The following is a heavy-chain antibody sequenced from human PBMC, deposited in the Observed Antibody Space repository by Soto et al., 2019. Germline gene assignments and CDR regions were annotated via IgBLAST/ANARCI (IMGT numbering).Heavy chain of an antibody. V-gene: IGHV1-8*01. CDR1: GYTFTSYD. Sequence: ASVKVSCKASGYTFTSYDINWVRQATGQGLEWMGWMNPNSGNTGYAQKFQGRVTMTRNTSISTAYMELSSLRSEDTAVYYCARASGYSSSWYLDWFDPWGQGTLATVSS. J-gene: IGHJ5*02. D-gene: IGHD6-13*01. CDR2: MNPNSGNT. CDR3: ARASGYSSSWYLDWFDP.